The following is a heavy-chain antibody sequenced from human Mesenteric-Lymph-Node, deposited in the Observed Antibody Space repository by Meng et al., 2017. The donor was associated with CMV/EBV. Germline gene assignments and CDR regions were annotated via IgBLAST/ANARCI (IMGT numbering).Heavy chain of an antibody. Sequence: ASVKVSCKASGYTFTSYDIIWVRQATGQGLEWMGWMNPNSGDTGYTQKFQGRIAMTRSTSISTAYMELSSLRSEDTAVYFCAKDWVDSTHYYGVDVWGQGTTVTVSS. CDR1: GYTFTSYD. CDR2: MNPNSGDT. J-gene: IGHJ6*02. CDR3: AKDWVDSTHYYGVDV. D-gene: IGHD3-16*01. V-gene: IGHV1-8*02.